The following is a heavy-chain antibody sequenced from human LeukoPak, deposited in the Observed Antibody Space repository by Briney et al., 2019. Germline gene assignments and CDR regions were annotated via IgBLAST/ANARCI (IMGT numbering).Heavy chain of an antibody. CDR1: GFTFSSYS. V-gene: IGHV3-21*01. Sequence: PGGSLRLSCAASGFTFSSYSMNWVRQAPGRGLEWVSSISSSSSYIYYADSVKGRFTISRDNAKNSLYLQMNSLRAEDTAVYYCAKDARNTDYFDYWGQGTLVTVSS. CDR3: AKDARNTDYFDY. J-gene: IGHJ4*02. CDR2: ISSSSSYI.